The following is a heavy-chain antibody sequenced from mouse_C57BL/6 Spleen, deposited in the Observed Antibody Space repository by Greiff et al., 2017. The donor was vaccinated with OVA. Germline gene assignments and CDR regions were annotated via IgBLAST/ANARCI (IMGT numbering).Heavy chain of an antibody. CDR1: GYTFTGYW. J-gene: IGHJ4*01. V-gene: IGHV1-9*01. CDR2: ILPGSGST. Sequence: QVQLQQSGAELMKPGASVKLSCKATGYTFTGYWIEWVKQRPGHGLEWIGEILPGSGSTNYNEKFKGKATFTADTSSTTAYKQLSSLTTEDSAIYYCERGAAQATWDAMDYWGQGTSVTVSA. D-gene: IGHD3-2*02. CDR3: ERGAAQATWDAMDY.